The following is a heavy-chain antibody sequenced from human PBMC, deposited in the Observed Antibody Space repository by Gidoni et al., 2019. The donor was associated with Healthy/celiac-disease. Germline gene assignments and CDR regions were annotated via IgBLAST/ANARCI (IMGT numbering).Heavy chain of an antibody. D-gene: IGHD1-26*01. CDR3: ASLRGSYRNDY. CDR1: AGTFSSYA. CDR2: IIPIFGTA. V-gene: IGHV1-69*06. J-gene: IGHJ4*02. Sequence: QVQLVQSGAEVEKPGYSVKVPCKASAGTFSSYAISWVRQAPGQGLEWMGGIIPIFGTANYAQTFQGRGTITADKSTSTGYMELSRPWSEDAAVYYCASLRGSYRNDYWGQGTLVTVSS.